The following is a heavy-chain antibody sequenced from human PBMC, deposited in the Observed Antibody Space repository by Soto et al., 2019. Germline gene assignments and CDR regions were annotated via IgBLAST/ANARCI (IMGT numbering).Heavy chain of an antibody. J-gene: IGHJ5*02. CDR2: INAANGDT. D-gene: IGHD3-22*01. Sequence: QVQLVQSGAEVKKPGASVRVSCEASGYTFTTRGIHWVRQAPGQRLEWMGWINAANGDTKFSAKFQGRVSLSRDTSASKAYMELNSLTSEDTSVYYCARAAARVEVVSTGWFDPWGQGTVVTVSS. V-gene: IGHV1-3*01. CDR1: GYTFTTRG. CDR3: ARAAARVEVVSTGWFDP.